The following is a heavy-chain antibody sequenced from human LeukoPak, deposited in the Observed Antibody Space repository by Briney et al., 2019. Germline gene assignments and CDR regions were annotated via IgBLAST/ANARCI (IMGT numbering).Heavy chain of an antibody. CDR3: AREKRGLAIDY. V-gene: IGHV3-64*01. CDR2: NNKNGDSI. Sequence: GSLRRSCAASGFTFSDHAMHWVRRAPGKGLEFVSDNNKNGDSIYYAKSVKGRFTISRENSKSTLYLQLGSLRPEETAVYYCAREKRGLAIDYWGQGNQVTVSS. D-gene: IGHD6-19*01. J-gene: IGHJ4*02. CDR1: GFTFSDHA.